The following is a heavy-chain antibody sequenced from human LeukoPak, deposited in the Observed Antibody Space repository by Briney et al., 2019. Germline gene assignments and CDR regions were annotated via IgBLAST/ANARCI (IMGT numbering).Heavy chain of an antibody. CDR2: ISPSGGST. V-gene: IGHV1-46*01. J-gene: IGHJ4*02. CDR1: GYTFTGYY. D-gene: IGHD6-25*01. CDR3: ARVGVTAATADY. Sequence: ASVKVSCKASGYTFTGYYMHWVRQAPGQGLEWMGVISPSGGSTTYAQKFQGRVTMTSDTSTSTVYLEVNDLTSEDTAVYFCARVGVTAATADYWGQGTLVTVSS.